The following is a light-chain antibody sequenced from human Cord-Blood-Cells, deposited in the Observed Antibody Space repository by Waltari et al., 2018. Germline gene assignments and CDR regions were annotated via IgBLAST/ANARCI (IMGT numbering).Light chain of an antibody. CDR3: QQYYSTPPT. V-gene: IGKV4-1*01. CDR1: QSVLYSSNNKYY. Sequence: DIVMTQSPDSLAVSLGERATINCKSSQSVLYSSNNKYYLAWYQQKPGQPPKLLIYWASTLESVFPHRFSGSGSGTDFTLTISSLQAEDVAVYYCQQYYSTPPTFGQGTKVEIK. CDR2: WAS. J-gene: IGKJ1*01.